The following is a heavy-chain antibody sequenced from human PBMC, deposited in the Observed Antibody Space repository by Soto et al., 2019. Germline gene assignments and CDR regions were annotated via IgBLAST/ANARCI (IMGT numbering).Heavy chain of an antibody. CDR2: INTDGSVT. J-gene: IGHJ4*02. CDR3: ARQTGLGATNY. Sequence: PGGSLRLSCAGSGFTFNNFWMHWVRQAPGKGLVWVARINTDGSVTGHADSVKGRFTISRDNAKSTLYLQMNSLRAEDSAMYYCARQTGLGATNYWGRGTLVTVSS. V-gene: IGHV3-74*01. CDR1: GFTFNNFW. D-gene: IGHD1-26*01.